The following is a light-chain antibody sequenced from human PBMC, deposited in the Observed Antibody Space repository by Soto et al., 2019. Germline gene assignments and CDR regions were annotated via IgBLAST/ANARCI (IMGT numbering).Light chain of an antibody. CDR1: QSISSY. V-gene: IGKV1-39*01. CDR3: QQSYSTPRG. Sequence: DIQMTQSPSSLSASVGDRVTITCRASQSISSYLNWYQQKPGKAPKLLIYATSSLQTGVPSRFRGSGSGTDFTLTISSLQPEDFATYYCQQSYSTPRGFGQGTRVEIK. CDR2: ATS. J-gene: IGKJ1*01.